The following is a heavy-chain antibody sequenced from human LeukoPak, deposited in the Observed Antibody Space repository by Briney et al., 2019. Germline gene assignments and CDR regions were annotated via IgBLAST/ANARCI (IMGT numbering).Heavy chain of an antibody. V-gene: IGHV4-59*01. J-gene: IGHJ4*02. Sequence: SGTLSLTCTGSGGSISSYYWSWIRQPPGKGLEWIGYIYYSGSTNYNPSLKSRVTISVDTSKNQFSLKLSSVTAADTAVYYCAIMSGYYKLGYFDYWGQGTLVTVSS. D-gene: IGHD3-22*01. CDR3: AIMSGYYKLGYFDY. CDR1: GGSISSYY. CDR2: IYYSGST.